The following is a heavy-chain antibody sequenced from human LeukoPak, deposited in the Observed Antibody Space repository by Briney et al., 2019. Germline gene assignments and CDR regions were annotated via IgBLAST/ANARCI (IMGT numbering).Heavy chain of an antibody. Sequence: SVKVSCKPSGGTFSSYAISWVRQAPGQGLEWMGGIIPIFGTANYAQKFQGRVTITADESTSTAYMELSSLRSEDTAVYYCARVSFYCSSTSCTWGPHFDPWGQGTLVTVSS. D-gene: IGHD2-2*01. CDR3: ARVSFYCSSTSCTWGPHFDP. J-gene: IGHJ5*02. CDR1: GGTFSSYA. V-gene: IGHV1-69*01. CDR2: IIPIFGTA.